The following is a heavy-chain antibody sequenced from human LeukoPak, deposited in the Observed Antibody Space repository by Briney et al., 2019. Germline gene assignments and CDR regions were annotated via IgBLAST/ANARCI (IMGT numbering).Heavy chain of an antibody. CDR3: ATEGNEWTPYYYYSMDV. V-gene: IGHV1-24*01. CDR1: GYTLTELS. Sequence: ASVKVSCKVSGYTLTELSMHWVRQAPGKGLEWMGGFDPEDGETIYAQKFQGRVTMTEDTSTDTAYMELSSLRSEDTAVYYCATEGNEWTPYYYYSMDVWGQGTTVTVSS. CDR2: FDPEDGET. D-gene: IGHD3-3*01. J-gene: IGHJ6*02.